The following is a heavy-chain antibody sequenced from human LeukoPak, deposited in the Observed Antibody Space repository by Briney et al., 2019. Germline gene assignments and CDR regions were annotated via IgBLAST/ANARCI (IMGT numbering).Heavy chain of an antibody. J-gene: IGHJ4*02. V-gene: IGHV3-23*01. Sequence: GGSLRLSCAASGFTLSDYAMNWVRQAPGEGLEWLSAISGSDGHTFYADSVKGRFTLSRDNSKNTLYLQMDNLRADDTAIYYCAKVPWVGTITWGQGTLVIVSS. CDR2: ISGSDGHT. CDR3: AKVPWVGTIT. CDR1: GFTLSDYA. D-gene: IGHD1-26*01.